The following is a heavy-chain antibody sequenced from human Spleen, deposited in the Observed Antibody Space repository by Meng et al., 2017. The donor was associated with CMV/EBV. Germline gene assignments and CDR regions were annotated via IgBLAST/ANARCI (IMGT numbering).Heavy chain of an antibody. D-gene: IGHD6-6*01. J-gene: IGHJ4*02. CDR1: GFIFTSYA. CDR2: ISASADRT. Sequence: SGFIFTSYAMTWVRQAPGKGLEWVSAISASADRTYCADSVKGRFIISRDNSKNTVYLQMNSLRAEDTALYYCAKAIEARPAGHFDYWGQGTLVTVSS. CDR3: AKAIEARPAGHFDY. V-gene: IGHV3-23*01.